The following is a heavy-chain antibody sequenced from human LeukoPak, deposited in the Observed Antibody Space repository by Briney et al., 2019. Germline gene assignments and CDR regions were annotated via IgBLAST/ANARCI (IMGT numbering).Heavy chain of an antibody. CDR1: GFTVSSNS. D-gene: IGHD7-27*01. CDR3: ARYTSNWAYWYFDL. Sequence: PGGSLRLSCTVSGFTVSSNSMSWVRQAPGKGLEWVSYLSRNGSATYYTDSVKGRFTISRDNAKNSLYVQMNSLRADDTAIYYCARYTSNWAYWYFDLWGRGTMVTVSS. V-gene: IGHV3-11*04. CDR2: LSRNGSAT. J-gene: IGHJ2*01.